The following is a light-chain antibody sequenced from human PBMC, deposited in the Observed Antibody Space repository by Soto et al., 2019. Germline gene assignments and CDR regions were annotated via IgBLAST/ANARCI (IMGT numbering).Light chain of an antibody. V-gene: IGLV2-14*01. J-gene: IGLJ1*01. CDR1: SSDVGGYDY. CDR2: DVN. CDR3: SSYTSSSTLI. Sequence: QSALTQPASVSGSPGQSITISCTGTSSDVGGYDYVSWYHQHPGKAPKLMIYDVNNRPSGVSNRFSGSKSGNTASLTISGLQAEDEADYYCSSYTSSSTLIFGTGTKLTVL.